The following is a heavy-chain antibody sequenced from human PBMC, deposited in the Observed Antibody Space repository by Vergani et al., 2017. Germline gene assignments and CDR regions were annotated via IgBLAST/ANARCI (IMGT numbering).Heavy chain of an antibody. CDR2: INPSGGHT. V-gene: IGHV1-46*03. CDR1: GYTFSNYY. J-gene: IGHJ4*02. Sequence: QVQLVQSGAEVKKPGASVKVSCKTSGYTFSNYYMHCVRQAPGQGLEWMGIINPSGGHTNYAQKFQGRVTMTRDTSTSTVYMELSSLRSEDTAIYYCARGDYGILTGYRYWGQGTLVTVSA. D-gene: IGHD3-9*01. CDR3: ARGDYGILTGYRY.